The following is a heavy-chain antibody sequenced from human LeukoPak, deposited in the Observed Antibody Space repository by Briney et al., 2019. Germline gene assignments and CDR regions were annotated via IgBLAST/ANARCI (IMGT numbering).Heavy chain of an antibody. D-gene: IGHD5-18*01. CDR2: IIPIFGTA. CDR1: GGTFSSYA. CDR3: ATMLDTAMVTGFDY. J-gene: IGHJ4*02. V-gene: IGHV1-69*13. Sequence: ASVKVSCKASGGTFSSYAISWVRQAPGQGLEWMGGIIPIFGTANYAQKFQGRVTITADESTSTAYMELSSLRSEDTAVYYCATMLDTAMVTGFDYWGQGTLVTVSS.